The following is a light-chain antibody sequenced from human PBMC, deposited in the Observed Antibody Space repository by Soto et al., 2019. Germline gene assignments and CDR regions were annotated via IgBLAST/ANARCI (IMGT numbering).Light chain of an antibody. Sequence: QSALTQPASVSGSPGQSITISCTGTSSDVGDYKYVSWYQQHPGKAPKLMIYEVSNRPSGVSNRFSGSKSGNTASLTISGLQAEDEADYYCSSYTSSNNLFGGGTKLTVL. V-gene: IGLV2-14*01. CDR1: SSDVGDYKY. J-gene: IGLJ2*01. CDR3: SSYTSSNNL. CDR2: EVS.